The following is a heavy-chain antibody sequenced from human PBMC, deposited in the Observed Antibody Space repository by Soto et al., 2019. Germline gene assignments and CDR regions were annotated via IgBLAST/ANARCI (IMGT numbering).Heavy chain of an antibody. J-gene: IGHJ4*02. D-gene: IGHD1-1*01. CDR2: ISWNSGNI. CDR1: AFTFGDYA. CDR3: AKGYTTSCFAHFDF. V-gene: IGHV3-9*01. Sequence: EVQLVESGGGLVQPGRSLRLSCAASAFTFGDYAMHWVRQAPEKGLEWVSCISWNSGNIVYVDSVEGRFTISRDNAKNSLDLQTNSLSCEDTAFYYYAKGYTTSCFAHFDFWGQGAVVTVSP.